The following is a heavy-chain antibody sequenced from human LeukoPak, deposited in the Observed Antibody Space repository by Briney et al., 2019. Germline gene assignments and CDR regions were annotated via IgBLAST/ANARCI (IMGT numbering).Heavy chain of an antibody. CDR2: ISYDGSNK. J-gene: IGHJ3*02. Sequence: GRSLRLSCAASGFTFSSYAMHWVRQAPGKGLEWVAVISYDGSNKYYADSVKGRFTISRDNSKNTLYLQMNSLRAEDTAVYYCARGQVGVAAYLIWGEGTMVTVSS. CDR3: ARGQVGVAAYLI. D-gene: IGHD2-15*01. CDR1: GFTFSSYA. V-gene: IGHV3-30*04.